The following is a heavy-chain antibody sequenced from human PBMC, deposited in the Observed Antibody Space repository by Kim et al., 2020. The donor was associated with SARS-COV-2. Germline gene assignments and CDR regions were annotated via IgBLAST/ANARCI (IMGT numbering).Heavy chain of an antibody. CDR2: ITSSSSYI. CDR1: GFTLSSHS. D-gene: IGHD3-16*01. V-gene: IGHV3-21*04. Sequence: GGSLRLSCAASGFTLSSHSMNWVRQAPGKGLEWVSSITSSSSYIYYADSVKGRFTISRDNAKNSLYLQMNSLRAEDTAVYYCASYIRGDCDYWGQGTLVTVSS. J-gene: IGHJ4*02. CDR3: ASYIRGDCDY.